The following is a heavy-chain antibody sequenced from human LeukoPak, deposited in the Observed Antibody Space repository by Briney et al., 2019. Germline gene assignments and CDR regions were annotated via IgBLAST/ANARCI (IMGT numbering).Heavy chain of an antibody. V-gene: IGHV3-7*01. CDR1: GFTFSSYW. CDR3: ARVRGYRQLDF. D-gene: IGHD3-16*02. J-gene: IGHJ4*02. Sequence: GALILSCAASGFTFSSYWMSWVRPATGKGLEWVATIKQDGSEKYYVDSVEGRFTISRENAKNSMYLQMNTLRADDTAVYYCARVRGYRQLDFWGQGTLVTVSS. CDR2: IKQDGSEK.